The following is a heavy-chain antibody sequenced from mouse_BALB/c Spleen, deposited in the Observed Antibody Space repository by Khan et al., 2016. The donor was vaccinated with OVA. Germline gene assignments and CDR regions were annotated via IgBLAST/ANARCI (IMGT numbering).Heavy chain of an antibody. CDR1: GYTFSSYW. V-gene: IGHV1-9*01. CDR2: ILPGSGST. CDR3: AMYFYYGSYGAMDY. Sequence: QVQLQQSGAELMKPGASVKISCKATGYTFSSYWIEWVKQRPGHGLEWIGEILPGSGSTNYNEKFKGKATLTADTSSNTAYMQLSSLTSEDSAVYYCAMYFYYGSYGAMDYWGQGTSVTVSS. J-gene: IGHJ4*01. D-gene: IGHD2-1*01.